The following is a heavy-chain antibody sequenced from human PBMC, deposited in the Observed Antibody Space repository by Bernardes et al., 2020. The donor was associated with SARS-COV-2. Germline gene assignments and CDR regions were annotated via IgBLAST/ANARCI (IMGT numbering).Heavy chain of an antibody. CDR2: ISWNSGSI. CDR3: AKDMRGSGSPIDY. V-gene: IGHV3-9*01. Sequence: GGSLRLSCAASGFTFDDYAMHWVRQAPGKGLEWVSGISWNSGSIGYADSVKGRFTISRDNAKNSLYLQMNSLRAEDTALYYCAKDMRGSGSPIDYWGQGTLVTVSS. J-gene: IGHJ4*02. D-gene: IGHD3-10*01. CDR1: GFTFDDYA.